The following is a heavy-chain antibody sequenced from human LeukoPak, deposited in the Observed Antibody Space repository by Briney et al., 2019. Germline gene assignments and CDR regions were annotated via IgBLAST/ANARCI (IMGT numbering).Heavy chain of an antibody. CDR2: ISGSGGST. CDR3: AKEGAEEWAAAGLDY. Sequence: GGSLRLSCVASGFTFTKHWMSWVRQAPGKGLEWVSAISGSGGSTYYADSVKGRFTISRDNSKNTLYLQMNSLRAEDTAVYYCAKEGAEEWAAAGLDYWGQGTLVTVSS. D-gene: IGHD6-13*01. J-gene: IGHJ4*02. V-gene: IGHV3-23*01. CDR1: GFTFTKHW.